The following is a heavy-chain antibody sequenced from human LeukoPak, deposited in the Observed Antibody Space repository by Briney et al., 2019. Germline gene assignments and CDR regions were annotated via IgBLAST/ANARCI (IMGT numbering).Heavy chain of an antibody. CDR3: SRQQLVFDY. Sequence: PGGSLRLSCAASGFTFSNAWMSWVRQAPGKGLEWVGRIKSKTDGRTTDYAAPVKGRFTISRDDSKNTLYLQVNSLKTEDTAMYYCSRQQLVFDYWGQGTLVTVSS. D-gene: IGHD6-13*01. CDR2: IKSKTDGRTT. V-gene: IGHV3-15*01. J-gene: IGHJ4*02. CDR1: GFTFSNAW.